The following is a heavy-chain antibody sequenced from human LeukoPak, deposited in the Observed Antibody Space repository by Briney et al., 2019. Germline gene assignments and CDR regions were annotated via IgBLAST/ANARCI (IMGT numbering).Heavy chain of an antibody. CDR1: GFTFSSYW. CDR3: AREQQQLVDDY. CDR2: IKQDGSEK. D-gene: IGHD6-13*01. Sequence: GGSLRLSCAAFGFTFSSYWTSWVRQAPGKGLEWVANIKQDGSEKYYVDSVKGRFTISRDNAKNSLYLQMNSLRAEDTAVYYCAREQQQLVDDYWGQGTLVTVSS. V-gene: IGHV3-7*01. J-gene: IGHJ4*02.